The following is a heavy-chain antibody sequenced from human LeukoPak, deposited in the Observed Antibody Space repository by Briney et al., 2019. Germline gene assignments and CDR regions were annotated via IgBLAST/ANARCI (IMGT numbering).Heavy chain of an antibody. CDR3: ARDTAMAYYEESYFDP. J-gene: IGHJ5*02. CDR1: GYIFTSYG. D-gene: IGHD5-18*01. CDR2: ISAYNGNT. Sequence: ASVKVSCKASGYIFTSYGISWVRQAPGQGLECMGWISAYNGNTYYAQKFQGRVTLTTDTSTSTAYMELWSLRSDDTAVYYCARDTAMAYYEESYFDPWGQGTLVTVSS. V-gene: IGHV1-18*01.